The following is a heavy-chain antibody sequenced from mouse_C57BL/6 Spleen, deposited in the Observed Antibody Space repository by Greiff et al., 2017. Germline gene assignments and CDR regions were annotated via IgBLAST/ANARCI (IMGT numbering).Heavy chain of an antibody. CDR1: GYTFTSYG. V-gene: IGHV1-81*01. J-gene: IGHJ3*01. Sequence: VQLQQSGAELARPGASVQLSCKASGYTFTSYGISWVKQRTGQGLEWIGEIYPSSGNTYYNEKFKGKATLTADKSSITAYMELRSLTSEDSAVYFCARSDLDSSGSFAYWGQGTLVTVSA. D-gene: IGHD3-2*02. CDR2: IYPSSGNT. CDR3: ARSDLDSSGSFAY.